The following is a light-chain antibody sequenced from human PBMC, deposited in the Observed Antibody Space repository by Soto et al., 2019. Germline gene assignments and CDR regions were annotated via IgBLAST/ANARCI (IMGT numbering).Light chain of an antibody. CDR2: EDS. CDR3: CAIASSSTYV. Sequence: QSVLTQPASVSGSPGQSITISCTGTSSDFGSYNLVSWYQQHPGKAPKLMIYEDSKRPSGVSNRFSGSKSGNTASLTISGLQAYDDADYYSCAIASSSTYVVGTGTKVTVL. V-gene: IGLV2-23*01. CDR1: SSDFGSYNL. J-gene: IGLJ1*01.